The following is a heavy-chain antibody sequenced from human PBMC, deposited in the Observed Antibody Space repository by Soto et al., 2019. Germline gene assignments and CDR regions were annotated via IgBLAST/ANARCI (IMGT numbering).Heavy chain of an antibody. CDR2: TYYRSKWYN. Sequence: SQTLSLTCAISGDSVSSNSAAWNWIRQPPSRGLEWLGRTYYRSKWYNDYAVSVKSRITINPDTSKNQFSLQLNSVTPEDTAVYYCAREGAVYNWNYYYMDVWGKGTTVTVSS. J-gene: IGHJ6*03. CDR1: GDSVSSNSAA. V-gene: IGHV6-1*01. D-gene: IGHD1-20*01. CDR3: AREGAVYNWNYYYMDV.